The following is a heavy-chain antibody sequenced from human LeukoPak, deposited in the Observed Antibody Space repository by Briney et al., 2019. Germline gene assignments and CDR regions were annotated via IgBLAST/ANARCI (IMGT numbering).Heavy chain of an antibody. D-gene: IGHD5-18*01. J-gene: IGHJ6*02. Sequence: GGSLRLSCAASGFNFRDHWMDWVRQAPGKGLEWVGHIKTDGSETYYLDSLRGRFSISRDNTNNALYLQMNSLRAEDTAMYYCAKVPGYSFGYNYYGMDVWGQGTTVTVSS. CDR1: GFNFRDHW. CDR2: IKTDGSET. CDR3: AKVPGYSFGYNYYGMDV. V-gene: IGHV3-7*03.